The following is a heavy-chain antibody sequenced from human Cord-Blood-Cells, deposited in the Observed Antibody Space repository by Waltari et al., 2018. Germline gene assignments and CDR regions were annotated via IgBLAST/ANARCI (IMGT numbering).Heavy chain of an antibody. CDR1: GGTFSSYA. V-gene: IGHV1-69*06. D-gene: IGHD5-18*01. CDR2: IIPIFGTA. J-gene: IGHJ5*02. CDR3: AREKGGYSYGYDWFDP. Sequence: QVQLVQSGAEVKKPGSSVKVSCKASGGTFSSYAISWVRQAPGHGLAWMGVIIPIFGTANYAQRFQGRVTIAADKSTSTAYMELSSLRCEDTAVYYCAREKGGYSYGYDWFDPWGQGTLVTVSS.